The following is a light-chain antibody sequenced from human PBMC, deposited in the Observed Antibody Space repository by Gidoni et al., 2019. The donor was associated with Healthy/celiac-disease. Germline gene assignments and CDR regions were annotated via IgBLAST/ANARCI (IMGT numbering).Light chain of an antibody. CDR1: SSNIGSNT. J-gene: IGLJ1*01. Sequence: HSVLTHPPSASATPGQRVTISCSGSSSNIGSNTGNWYQQLPGTAPKLLIYSDNQRPSGVPDRFSGSKSGTSASLAISGLQSEDEADYYCAAWDDSLIYVFGTGTKVTVL. CDR3: AAWDDSLIYV. CDR2: SDN. V-gene: IGLV1-44*01.